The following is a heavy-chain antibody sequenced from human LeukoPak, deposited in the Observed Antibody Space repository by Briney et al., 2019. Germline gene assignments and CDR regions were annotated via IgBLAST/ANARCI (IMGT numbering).Heavy chain of an antibody. CDR3: ATGAGGWFDP. Sequence: SETLSPTCTVSGGSTSSYYCNWIRQPPGKGLEWIGYIYYIGSTNYNPSLKSRVTISVETSKNQFSLKLNSVTAADTAVYYCATGAGGWFDPWGQGTLVTVSS. V-gene: IGHV4-59*01. CDR1: GGSTSSYY. CDR2: IYYIGST. J-gene: IGHJ5*02.